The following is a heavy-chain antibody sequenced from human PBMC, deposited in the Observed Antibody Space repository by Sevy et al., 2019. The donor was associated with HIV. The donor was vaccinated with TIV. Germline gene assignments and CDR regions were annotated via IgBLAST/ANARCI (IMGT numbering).Heavy chain of an antibody. D-gene: IGHD1-1*01. CDR3: ARASNWVQDAFDI. Sequence: SETQSLTCTVSGGSISSGGYYWSWIRQHPGKGLEWIGYIYYSGSTYYNPSLKSRVTISVDTSKNQFSLKLSSVTAADTAVYYCARASNWVQDAFDIWGQGTMVTVSS. J-gene: IGHJ3*02. V-gene: IGHV4-31*03. CDR2: IYYSGST. CDR1: GGSISSGGYY.